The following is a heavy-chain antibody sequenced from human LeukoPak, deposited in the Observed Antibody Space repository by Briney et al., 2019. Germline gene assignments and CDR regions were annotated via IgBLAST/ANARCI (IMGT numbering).Heavy chain of an antibody. V-gene: IGHV1-24*01. J-gene: IGHJ4*02. D-gene: IGHD6-13*01. Sequence: ASVKVSCKVSGYTLTELSMHWVRQAPGKGLEWMGGFDPEDGETIYAQKFQGRVTMTEDTSTDTAYMELNSLRAEDTAVYYCASASSHRIAAGGDYWGQGTLVTVSS. CDR3: ASASSHRIAAGGDY. CDR2: FDPEDGET. CDR1: GYTLTELS.